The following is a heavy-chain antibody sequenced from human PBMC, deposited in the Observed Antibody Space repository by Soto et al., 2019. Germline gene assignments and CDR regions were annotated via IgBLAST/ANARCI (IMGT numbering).Heavy chain of an antibody. CDR1: GGSFSGYY. CDR2: INHSGGT. CDR3: ASGNDSSGYALDY. Sequence: SSETLSLTCAVYGGSFSGYYWSWIRQPPGKGLEWIGEINHSGGTNYNPSLKSRVTISVDTSKNQFSLKLSSVTAADTAVYYCASGNDSSGYALDYWGQGTLVTVSS. V-gene: IGHV4-34*01. J-gene: IGHJ4*02. D-gene: IGHD3-22*01.